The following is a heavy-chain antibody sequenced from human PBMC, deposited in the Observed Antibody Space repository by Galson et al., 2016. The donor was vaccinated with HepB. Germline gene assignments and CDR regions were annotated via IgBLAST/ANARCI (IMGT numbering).Heavy chain of an antibody. CDR2: INPHSGAT. CDR1: GYIFTGYY. V-gene: IGHV1-2*04. D-gene: IGHD2-8*01. Sequence: SVKVSCKASGYIFTGYYIHWVRQAPGQGLEWMGWINPHSGATNYAQKFQGWVTMTRDTSISTDYMELSRLTSDDTAVYYCARDATYCSNGVCHTLDYWGQGTLVTVSS. J-gene: IGHJ4*02. CDR3: ARDATYCSNGVCHTLDY.